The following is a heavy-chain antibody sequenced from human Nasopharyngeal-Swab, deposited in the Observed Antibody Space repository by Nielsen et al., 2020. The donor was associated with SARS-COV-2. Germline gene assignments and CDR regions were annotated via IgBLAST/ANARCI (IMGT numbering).Heavy chain of an antibody. J-gene: IGHJ4*02. CDR3: ARGQGPRHYYDSSGYYYDVLGRGYYFDY. Sequence: PANVLARIGDINHSGSTNYNPSLKSRVTISVDTSKNQFSLKLSSVTAADTAVYYCARGQGPRHYYDSSGYYYDVLGRGYYFDYWGQGTLVTVSS. D-gene: IGHD3-22*01. CDR2: INHSGST. V-gene: IGHV4-34*01.